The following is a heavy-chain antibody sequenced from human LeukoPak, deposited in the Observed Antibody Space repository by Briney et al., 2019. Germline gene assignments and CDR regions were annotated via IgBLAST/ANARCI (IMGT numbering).Heavy chain of an antibody. V-gene: IGHV4-30-2*01. D-gene: IGHD3-3*02. Sequence: SETLSVTCTVSDGSISSGGYYWSWLRQPPGMGLEWIGYIYHSGSTYYNPPLKSRVTISVERSKNQFSRRLSSVTAADTAVYYCARDPFLGIWGQGTMVTVSS. CDR3: ARDPFLGI. CDR2: IYHSGST. J-gene: IGHJ3*02. CDR1: DGSISSGGYY.